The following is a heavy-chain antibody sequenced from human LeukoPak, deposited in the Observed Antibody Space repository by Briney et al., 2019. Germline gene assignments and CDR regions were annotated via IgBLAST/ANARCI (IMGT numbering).Heavy chain of an antibody. Sequence: GRSLRLSCAASGFTFDDYAMHWVRQAPGKGLEWVSGISWNSGSIGYADSVKGRFTISRDNAKNSLYLQMNSLRAEDTALYYCAKDTGGYYYDSSGYYGYFQHWGQGTLVTVSS. D-gene: IGHD3-22*01. CDR3: AKDTGGYYYDSSGYYGYFQH. J-gene: IGHJ1*01. CDR1: GFTFDDYA. CDR2: ISWNSGSI. V-gene: IGHV3-9*01.